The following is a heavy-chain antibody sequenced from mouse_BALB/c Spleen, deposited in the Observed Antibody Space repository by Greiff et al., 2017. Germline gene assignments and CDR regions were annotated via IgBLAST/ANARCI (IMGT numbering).Heavy chain of an antibody. D-gene: IGHD2-1*01. CDR1: GYTFTSYW. CDR3: ARRDYGKSPFAY. CDR2: INPSTGYT. V-gene: IGHV1-7*01. Sequence: QVQLQQSGAELAKPGASVKMSCKASGYTFTSYWMHWVKQRPGQGLEWIGYINPSTGYTEYNQKFKDKATLTADKSSSTAYMQLSSLTSEDSAVYYCARRDYGKSPFAYWGQGTLVTVSA. J-gene: IGHJ3*01.